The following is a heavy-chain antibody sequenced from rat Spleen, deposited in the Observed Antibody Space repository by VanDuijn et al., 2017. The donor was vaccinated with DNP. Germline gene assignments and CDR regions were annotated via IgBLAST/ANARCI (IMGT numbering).Heavy chain of an antibody. CDR1: GLSLTTNS. D-gene: IGHD1-4*01. J-gene: IGHJ2*01. V-gene: IGHV2-1*01. CDR3: TRTGIPFDN. Sequence: QVQLKESGPGLVQPSQTLSLTCTVSGLSLTTNSIHWVRQPPGKGLEWVGAIWGTGSTDYNSALKSRLTISRDTSKSQVFLEMNSLQTEDTAKYFCTRTGIPFDNWGQGVVVTVSS. CDR2: IWGTGST.